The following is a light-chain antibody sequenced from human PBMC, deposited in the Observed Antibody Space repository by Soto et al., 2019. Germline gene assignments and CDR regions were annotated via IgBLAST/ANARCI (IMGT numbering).Light chain of an antibody. CDR1: QSVSSY. CDR2: DAS. V-gene: IGKV3-11*01. Sequence: EIVLTQSPATLASSPGERATLSCRASQSVSSYLAWYQQKPGQAPRLLIYDASNRAAGIPARFSSSGSGTDFKLTISRPEHEDLSVYYCQQRSNWPLTCGGGTKVEIK. CDR3: QQRSNWPLT. J-gene: IGKJ4*02.